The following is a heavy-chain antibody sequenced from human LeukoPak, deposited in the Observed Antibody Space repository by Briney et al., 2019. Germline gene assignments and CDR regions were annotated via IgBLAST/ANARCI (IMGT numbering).Heavy chain of an antibody. D-gene: IGHD3-22*01. J-gene: IGHJ4*02. V-gene: IGHV4-30-2*01. CDR1: GGSISSGGYS. Sequence: SQTLSLTCAVSGGSISSGGYSLSWIRQPPGKGLEWIGYIYHSGSTYYNPSLKSRVTISVDRSKNQFSLKLSSVTAADTAVYYCARSRSGYAHDYWGQGTLVTVSS. CDR3: ARSRSGYAHDY. CDR2: IYHSGST.